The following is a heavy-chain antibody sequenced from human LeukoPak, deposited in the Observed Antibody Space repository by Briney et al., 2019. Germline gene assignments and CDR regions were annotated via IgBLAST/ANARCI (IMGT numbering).Heavy chain of an antibody. CDR3: ARHVGDYYDSSGDAGAFDI. D-gene: IGHD3-22*01. J-gene: IGHJ3*02. V-gene: IGHV4-4*02. CDR1: GDSISSSNW. Sequence: SETLSLTCAVSGDSISSSNWWCWVRQPPGKGLEWIGEIYHSGSTNYNPSLKSRVTISVDTSKNQFSLKLSSVTAADTAVYYCARHVGDYYDSSGDAGAFDIWGQGTMVTVSS. CDR2: IYHSGST.